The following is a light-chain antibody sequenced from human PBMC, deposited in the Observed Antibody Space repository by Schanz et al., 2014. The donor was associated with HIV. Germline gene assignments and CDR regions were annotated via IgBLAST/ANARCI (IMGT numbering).Light chain of an antibody. CDR1: QSLGGSQ. CDR2: GAS. CDR3: QQYGSSPWT. Sequence: ETVLTQSPGSLSLSPGERATLSCRASQSLGGSQLAWYQHKPGQAPRLLIYGASNRATGIPDRFSGSGSGTDFTLTISSLEPEDFAVYYCQQYGSSPWTFGQGTRVDVK. J-gene: IGKJ1*01. V-gene: IGKV3-20*01.